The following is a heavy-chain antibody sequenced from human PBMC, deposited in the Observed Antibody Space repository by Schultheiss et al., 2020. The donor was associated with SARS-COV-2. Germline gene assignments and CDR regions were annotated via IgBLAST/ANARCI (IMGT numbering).Heavy chain of an antibody. CDR2: ISYDGSNK. D-gene: IGHD6-13*01. CDR3: ARDFQAGDPSVLDY. Sequence: GGSLRLSCAASGFTFSSYGMHWVRQAPGKGLEWVAVISYDGSNKYYADSVKGRFTISRDNSKNTLYLQMKSLRVEDTAVYYCARDFQAGDPSVLDYWGRGTLVTVSS. J-gene: IGHJ4*02. V-gene: IGHV3-30*03. CDR1: GFTFSSYG.